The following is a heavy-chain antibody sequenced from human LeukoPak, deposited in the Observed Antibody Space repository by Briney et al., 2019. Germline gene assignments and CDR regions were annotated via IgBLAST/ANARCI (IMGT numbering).Heavy chain of an antibody. CDR3: VTIASRRDGEEYRGQYNWFDP. CDR1: GFTFTRYW. D-gene: IGHD2-2*01. V-gene: IGHV3-7*01. CDR2: IKHDGSDK. J-gene: IGHJ5*02. Sequence: PGGSLRLSCAASGFTFTRYWMVWVRQAPGKGLEWVANIKHDGSDKNYVDSVKGRFTISRDNAENLLYLQMNSLRAEDTAVYYCVTIASRRDGEEYRGQYNWFDPWGQGTLVTVSS.